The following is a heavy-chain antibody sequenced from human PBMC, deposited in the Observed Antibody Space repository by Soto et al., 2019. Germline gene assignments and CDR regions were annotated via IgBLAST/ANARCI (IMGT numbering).Heavy chain of an antibody. Sequence: TGGSLRLSCAASGFAFSSYAMHWVRQAPGKGLEWVADIAYDGSNKYYADSVKGRFTISRDNSKNTLYLQMNSLRVEDTAVYYCTRDQPEMAFDHWGQGXLVTVSS. CDR1: GFAFSSYA. V-gene: IGHV3-30*04. J-gene: IGHJ4*02. CDR3: TRDQPEMAFDH. CDR2: IAYDGSNK.